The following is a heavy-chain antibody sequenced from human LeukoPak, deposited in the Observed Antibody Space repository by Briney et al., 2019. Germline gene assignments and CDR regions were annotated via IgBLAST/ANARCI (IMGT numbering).Heavy chain of an antibody. D-gene: IGHD3-22*01. CDR3: AKESDSSGYYQGGAFDI. CDR2: ISGSGGST. Sequence: GGSLRLSCAASGFTFSSYAMSWVRQAPEKGLEWVSAISGSGGSTYYADSVKGRFTISRDNSKNTLYLQMNSLRAEDTAVYYCAKESDSSGYYQGGAFDIWGQGTMVTVSS. J-gene: IGHJ3*02. V-gene: IGHV3-23*01. CDR1: GFTFSSYA.